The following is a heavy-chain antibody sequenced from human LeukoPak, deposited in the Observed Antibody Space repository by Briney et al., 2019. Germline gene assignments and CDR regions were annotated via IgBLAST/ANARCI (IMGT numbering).Heavy chain of an antibody. CDR2: SRNKAHNCMI. CDR1: GFIFSDHY. CDR3: TRGDGWSFDY. Sequence: PGGSLRLSCAASGFIFSDHYIDWVRQAPGRGLEWLGRSRNKAHNCMIEYATSVKDRFTISRDDSQKSLVLQMHSLMADDTAVYYCTRGDGWSFDYWGQGTLVSVSS. J-gene: IGHJ4*02. D-gene: IGHD6-19*01. V-gene: IGHV3-72*01.